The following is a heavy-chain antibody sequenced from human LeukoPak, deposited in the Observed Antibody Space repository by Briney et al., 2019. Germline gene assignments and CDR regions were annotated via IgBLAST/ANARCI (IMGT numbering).Heavy chain of an antibody. V-gene: IGHV3-7*01. CDR2: IDHNGNVN. D-gene: IGHD2-21*02. J-gene: IGHJ1*01. CDR1: GFTFSSYW. Sequence: PGGSLRLSCAASGFTFSSYWMNWARQAPGKGLEWVASIDHNGNVNYYVDSVEGRFTISRDNSKNTLYLQMNSLRAEDTAVYYCARDRGCGDDCFSYSQHWGQGTLVTVSS. CDR3: ARDRGCGDDCFSYSQH.